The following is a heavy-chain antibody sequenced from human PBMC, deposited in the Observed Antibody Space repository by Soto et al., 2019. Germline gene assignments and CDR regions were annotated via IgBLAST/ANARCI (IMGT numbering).Heavy chain of an antibody. CDR2: IYPGDSDT. CDR3: AITTGDCISTSCKSHYYYYYGMDV. J-gene: IGHJ6*02. V-gene: IGHV5-51*01. CDR1: GYSFTSSW. D-gene: IGHD2-2*01. Sequence: GESLKISCKASGYSFTSSWIGWVRQMPGKGLEWMGFIYPGDSDTRYSPSFQGQVTISADKSISTAYLQWSSLKASDTAMYYCAITTGDCISTSCKSHYYYYYGMDVWGQGTTVTVS.